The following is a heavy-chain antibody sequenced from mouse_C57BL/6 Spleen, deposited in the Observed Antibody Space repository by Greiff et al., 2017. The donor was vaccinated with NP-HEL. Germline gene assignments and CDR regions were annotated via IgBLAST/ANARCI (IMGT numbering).Heavy chain of an antibody. J-gene: IGHJ2*01. CDR2: IHPNSGST. V-gene: IGHV1-64*01. CDR3: ARPRANWDGDY. Sequence: QVQLQQPGAELVKPGASVKLSCKASGYTYTSYWMHWVKQRPGQGLEWIGMIHPNSGSTNYNEKFKSKATLTVDKSSSTAYMQLSSLTSEDSAVYYCARPRANWDGDYWGQGTTLTVSS. D-gene: IGHD4-1*01. CDR1: GYTYTSYW.